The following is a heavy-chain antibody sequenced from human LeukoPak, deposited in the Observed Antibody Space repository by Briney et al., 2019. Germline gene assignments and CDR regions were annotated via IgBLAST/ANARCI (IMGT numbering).Heavy chain of an antibody. V-gene: IGHV3-23*01. CDR2: ISVSGDRT. Sequence: GGSLRLSCAGSGFTFSSYAMTWVRQAPGRGLEAVSSISVSGDRTYYTDSVRGRFPISRDDSGTSLFLQMNSLRAEDTAVYYCARIMGSHGGHYYHALDVWGQGTTVTVSS. CDR3: ARIMGSHGGHYYHALDV. J-gene: IGHJ6*02. D-gene: IGHD1-26*01. CDR1: GFTFSSYA.